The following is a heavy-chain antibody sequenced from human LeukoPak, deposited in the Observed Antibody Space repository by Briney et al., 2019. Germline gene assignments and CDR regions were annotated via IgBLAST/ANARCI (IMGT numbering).Heavy chain of an antibody. Sequence: KTSETLPLTCSVSGGSINVYYWNWIRQSPGKGLEWTGSISYSGSTNYNPSLKSRVTISMDTSKNRFSLKVSSVIAADTAMYYCARGGSRSYTSSTLDYWGQGTLVTVSS. CDR1: GGSINVYY. D-gene: IGHD6-6*01. J-gene: IGHJ4*02. V-gene: IGHV4-59*01. CDR2: ISYSGST. CDR3: ARGGSRSYTSSTLDY.